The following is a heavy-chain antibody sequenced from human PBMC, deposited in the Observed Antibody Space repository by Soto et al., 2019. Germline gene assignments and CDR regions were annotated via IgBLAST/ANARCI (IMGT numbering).Heavy chain of an antibody. CDR1: GYTFTIYG. D-gene: IGHD3-10*01. Sequence: ASVKVSCTASGYTFTIYGISWVRQAPGQGLEWMGWISAYNGNTNYAQKLQGRVTMTTDTSTSTAYMELRSLRSDDTAVYYCARGTFGGYYGSGQPFYYYMDVWGKGTTVTVSS. CDR2: ISAYNGNT. V-gene: IGHV1-18*01. CDR3: ARGTFGGYYGSGQPFYYYMDV. J-gene: IGHJ6*03.